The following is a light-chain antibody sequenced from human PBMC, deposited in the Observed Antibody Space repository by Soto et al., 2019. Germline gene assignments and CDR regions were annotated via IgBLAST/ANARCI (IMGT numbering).Light chain of an antibody. CDR2: AAS. CDR1: QNIGVY. V-gene: IGKV1-39*01. J-gene: IGKJ1*01. Sequence: DIQITQSPSSLSSSVGDRATITCRASQNIGVYLNWYQKKPGKAPKLLIHAASSLHSGVPSTVSGSGSGTDFALTISSLQPEDFATYYCHQTAANPWTFAQGTKVDIK. CDR3: HQTAANPWT.